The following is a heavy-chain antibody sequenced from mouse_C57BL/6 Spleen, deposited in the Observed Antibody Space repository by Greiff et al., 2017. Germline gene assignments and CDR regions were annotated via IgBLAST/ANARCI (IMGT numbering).Heavy chain of an antibody. CDR3: ARRGFITTVVAKEYYFDY. D-gene: IGHD1-1*01. CDR1: GYTFTSYD. CDR2: IYPRDGST. J-gene: IGHJ2*01. V-gene: IGHV1-85*01. Sequence: VQLQESGPELVKPGASVELSCKASGYTFTSYDINWVKQRPGQGLEWIGWIYPRDGSTKYNEKFKGKATLTVDTSSSTAYMELHSLTSEDSAVYFCARRGFITTVVAKEYYFDYWGQGTTLTVSS.